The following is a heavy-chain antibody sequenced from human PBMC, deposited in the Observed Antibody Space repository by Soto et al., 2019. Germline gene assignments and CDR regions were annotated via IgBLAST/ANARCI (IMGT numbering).Heavy chain of an antibody. Sequence: QLQLQESGPGLVKPSDTLSLTCTVSGGSISSSSFYWGWIRQPPGKGLEWIGSIFYSGTTYYNPSLKGRVTIAVDTSKIHFSLKLSSVTAADTAVYYCAGHKVWGGYYWNWFDPWGQGTLVTVSS. V-gene: IGHV4-39*01. J-gene: IGHJ5*02. CDR2: IFYSGTT. CDR3: AGHKVWGGYYWNWFDP. CDR1: GGSISSSSFY. D-gene: IGHD3-3*01.